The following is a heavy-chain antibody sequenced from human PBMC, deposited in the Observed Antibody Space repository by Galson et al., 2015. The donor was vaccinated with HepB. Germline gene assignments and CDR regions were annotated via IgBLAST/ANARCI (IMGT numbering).Heavy chain of an antibody. D-gene: IGHD3-16*01. CDR3: ATGYGGVDEF. J-gene: IGHJ4*02. CDR2: IIPVFGMI. CDR1: GGMFIFSNTG. V-gene: IGHV1-69*04. Sequence: SVKVSCKVSGGMFIFSNTGYSWVRQAPGQGLEWMGNIIPVFGMINYGQNFKDRVTITADKSTSTVYMELNSLRVEDTAVYYRATGYGGVDEFWGQGTLVTVSS.